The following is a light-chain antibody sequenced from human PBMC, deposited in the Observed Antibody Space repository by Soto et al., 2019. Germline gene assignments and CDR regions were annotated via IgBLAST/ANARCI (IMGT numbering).Light chain of an antibody. CDR3: KQRSNWHPYT. V-gene: IGKV3-11*01. J-gene: IGKJ2*01. CDR1: QSVSSY. Sequence: EIVLTQSPATLSLSPGEIATLSCRASQSVSSYLAWYQQKPGQAPRLLIYDASNRATGIPARFSGSGSGTDFTLTISSREPEDCAVYYCKQRSNWHPYTFCQGNKLEIK. CDR2: DAS.